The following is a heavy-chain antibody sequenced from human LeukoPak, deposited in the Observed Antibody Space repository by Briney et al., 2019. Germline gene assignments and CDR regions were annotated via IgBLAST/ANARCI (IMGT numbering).Heavy chain of an antibody. Sequence: GGSLRLPCAVSGFTFSSYEMNWVRQAPGKGLEWASYISSSGSTIYYADSVKGRFTISRDNAKNSLYLQMNSLRAEDTAVYYCARDSKWLRACDYWGQGTLVTVSS. J-gene: IGHJ4*02. D-gene: IGHD5-12*01. V-gene: IGHV3-48*03. CDR1: GFTFSSYE. CDR3: ARDSKWLRACDY. CDR2: ISSSGSTI.